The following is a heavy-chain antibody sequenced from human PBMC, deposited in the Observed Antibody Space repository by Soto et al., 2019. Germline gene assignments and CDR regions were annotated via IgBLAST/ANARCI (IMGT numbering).Heavy chain of an antibody. CDR1: GFTFSSYS. Sequence: GGSLRLSCAASGFTFSSYSMNWVRQAPGKGLEWVSSISSSSSYIYYADSVKGRFTISRDNAKNSLYLQMNSLRAEDTAVYYCARDFSSYYYYMDVWGKGTTVTVSS. J-gene: IGHJ6*03. CDR3: ARDFSSYYYYMDV. V-gene: IGHV3-21*01. D-gene: IGHD3-3*01. CDR2: ISSSSSYI.